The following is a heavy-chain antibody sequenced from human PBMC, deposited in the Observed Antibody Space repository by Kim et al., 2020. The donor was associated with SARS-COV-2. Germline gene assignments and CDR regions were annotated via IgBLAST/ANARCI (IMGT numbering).Heavy chain of an antibody. CDR1: GGSISSSSYY. CDR2: IYYSGST. Sequence: SETLSRTCTVSGGSISSSSYYWGWIRQPPGKGLEWIGSIYYSGSTYYNPSLKSRVTISVDTSKNQFSLKLSSVTAADTAVYYCASDPFITMIVVAQGYYYGMDVWGQGTTVTVSS. V-gene: IGHV4-39*01. J-gene: IGHJ6*02. D-gene: IGHD3-22*01. CDR3: ASDPFITMIVVAQGYYYGMDV.